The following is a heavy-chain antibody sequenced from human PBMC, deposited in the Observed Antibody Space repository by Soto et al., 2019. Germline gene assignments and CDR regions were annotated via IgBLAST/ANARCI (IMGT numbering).Heavy chain of an antibody. CDR3: ARVGGLYGDYSWYFDL. D-gene: IGHD4-17*01. J-gene: IGHJ2*01. CDR1: GVTCSSYA. V-gene: IGHV1-69*12. CDR2: SIPIFGTA. Sequence: QVQLVQSGAEVKKPGSSVTVSCKASGVTCSSYAISWVRQAPGQGLELMGGSIPIFGTATYAQKFQGRVTITADESTSTAYMELSSLRSEYTAVYYCARVGGLYGDYSWYFDLWGRGTLVTVSS.